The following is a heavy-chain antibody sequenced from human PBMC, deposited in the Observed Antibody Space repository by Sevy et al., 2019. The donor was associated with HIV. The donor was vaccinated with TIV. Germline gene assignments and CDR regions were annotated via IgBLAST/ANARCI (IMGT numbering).Heavy chain of an antibody. D-gene: IGHD1-26*01. Sequence: SETLSLTCTVSGASITSLYWNWIRQPPGKGLEWMANIYYNGHINYNPSLKSPVTLSLDTSKSPFSLRLSSVTAADTAMYYCAGENAWGRGYSWGQGTLVTVSS. V-gene: IGHV4-59*08. CDR2: IYYNGHI. CDR1: GASITSLY. J-gene: IGHJ4*02. CDR3: AGENAWGRGYS.